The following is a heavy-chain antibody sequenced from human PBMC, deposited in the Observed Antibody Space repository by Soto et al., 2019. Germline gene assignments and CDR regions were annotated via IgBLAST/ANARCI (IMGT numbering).Heavy chain of an antibody. D-gene: IGHD6-13*01. CDR1: GYTFTSYG. CDR3: ARKGVTRSWYGGCPDY. Sequence: ASVKVSCKASGYTFTSYGISWVRQAPGQGLEWMGWISAYNGYTNSAENLQDRVTMTSNTSTSTAYMELRSLTSDDTAVYYCARKGVTRSWYGGCPDYWGQGTLVTVSS. J-gene: IGHJ4*02. CDR2: ISAYNGYT. V-gene: IGHV1-18*01.